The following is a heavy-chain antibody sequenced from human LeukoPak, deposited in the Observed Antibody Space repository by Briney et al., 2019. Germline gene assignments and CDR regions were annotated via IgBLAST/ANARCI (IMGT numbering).Heavy chain of an antibody. CDR2: ISYDGSNK. D-gene: IGHD2/OR15-2a*01. CDR1: GFTFSSYA. Sequence: PGGSPRLSCAASGFTFSSYAMHWVRQAPGKGLEWVAVISYDGSNKYYADSVKGRFTISRDNSKNTLYLQMNSLRAEDTAVYYCATPLHSPDGTQFDYWGQGTLVTVSS. V-gene: IGHV3-30*04. CDR3: ATPLHSPDGTQFDY. J-gene: IGHJ4*02.